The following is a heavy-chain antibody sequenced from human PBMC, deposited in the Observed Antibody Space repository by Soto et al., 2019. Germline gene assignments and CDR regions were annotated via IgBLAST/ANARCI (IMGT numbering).Heavy chain of an antibody. J-gene: IGHJ4*02. CDR3: APNLGYCSGGSYYGDY. D-gene: IGHD2-15*01. CDR1: GGTFSSYA. CDR2: IIPIFGTA. Sequence: SVKVSCKASGGTFSSYAISWVRQAPGQGLEWMGGIIPIFGTANYAQKFQGRVTITADESTSTAYMELSSLRSEDTAVYYCAPNLGYCSGGSYYGDYWGQGTLVTVSS. V-gene: IGHV1-69*13.